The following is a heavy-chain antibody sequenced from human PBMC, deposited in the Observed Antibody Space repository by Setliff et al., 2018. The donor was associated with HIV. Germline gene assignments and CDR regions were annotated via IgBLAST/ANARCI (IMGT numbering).Heavy chain of an antibody. CDR2: IYHNGST. D-gene: IGHD2-15*01. Sequence: SETLSLTCTVSGGSISIGGYYWGWIRRHPGKGLEWIGYIYHNGSTYYNPSLKSRLIISVDTSKNQFSLKLSSVTAADTAVYYCARGGGSRAATSSYYYMDVWGKGTTVTVSS. J-gene: IGHJ6*03. V-gene: IGHV4-31*03. CDR1: GGSISIGGYY. CDR3: ARGGGSRAATSSYYYMDV.